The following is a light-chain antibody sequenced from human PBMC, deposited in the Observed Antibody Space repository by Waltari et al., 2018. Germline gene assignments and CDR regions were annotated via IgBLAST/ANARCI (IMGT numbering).Light chain of an antibody. CDR2: GAY. CDR1: QNINSNY. CDR3: HQYGVSTWT. Sequence: EIVLTQSPGTRFLSPGERATVSCRASQNINSNYLAWYQQKPGQAPRLLIYGAYSRATDIPDSFSGSGSGTDFTLTISRLEPEDFAVYYCHQYGVSTWTFGQGTKVEIK. V-gene: IGKV3-20*01. J-gene: IGKJ1*01.